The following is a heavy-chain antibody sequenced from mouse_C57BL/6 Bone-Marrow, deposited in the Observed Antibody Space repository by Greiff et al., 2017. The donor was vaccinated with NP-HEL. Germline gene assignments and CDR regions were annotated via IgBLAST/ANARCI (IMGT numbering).Heavy chain of an antibody. CDR1: GFTFSDYG. J-gene: IGHJ3*01. D-gene: IGHD2-2*01. CDR3: ARPWLRRAWFAY. CDR2: ISSGSSTI. Sequence: EVKVEESGGGLVKPGGSLKLSCAASGFTFSDYGMHWVRQAPEKGLEWVAYISSGSSTIYYADTVKGRFTISRDNAKNTLFLQMTSLRSEDTAMYYCARPWLRRAWFAYWGQGTVVTVSA. V-gene: IGHV5-17*01.